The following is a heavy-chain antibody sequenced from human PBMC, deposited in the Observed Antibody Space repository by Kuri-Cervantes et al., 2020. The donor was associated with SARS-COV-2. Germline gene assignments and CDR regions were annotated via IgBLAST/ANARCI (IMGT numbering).Heavy chain of an antibody. Sequence: GGSRRLSCAASGFTFGDYYMSWIRQAPGKGLEWVSYIRSSSSYTNYADTVKSRFTISRDNAKNALYLQMNSLRAEDTAVYYCARGTLITVTTWGQGTLVTVSS. CDR2: IRSSSSYT. D-gene: IGHD4-17*01. CDR1: GFTFGDYY. V-gene: IGHV3-11*06. J-gene: IGHJ4*02. CDR3: ARGTLITVTT.